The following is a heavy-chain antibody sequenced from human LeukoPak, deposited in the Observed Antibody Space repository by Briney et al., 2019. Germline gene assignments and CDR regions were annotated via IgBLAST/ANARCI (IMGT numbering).Heavy chain of an antibody. D-gene: IGHD3-10*01. CDR3: ARDQMVRGVIFSGYGMDV. V-gene: IGHV6-1*01. Sequence: SQSFSLPYAISGDIDSRISAAWNWIRQSPSRGLEWLPRTYYRPKLYNDYAGSVKNRITIIPDTSKNQFSLPLNSVPPQDTAVYYCARDQMVRGVIFSGYGMDVWGQGTTVTVSS. CDR1: GDIDSRISAA. CDR2: TYYRPKLYN. J-gene: IGHJ6*02.